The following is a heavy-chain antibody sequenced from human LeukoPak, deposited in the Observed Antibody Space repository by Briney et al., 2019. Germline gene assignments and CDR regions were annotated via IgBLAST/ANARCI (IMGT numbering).Heavy chain of an antibody. D-gene: IGHD3-3*01. V-gene: IGHV3-21*01. CDR2: IGVGSAYI. CDR1: GFTFSSYT. Sequence: GSLRLSCAASGFTFSSYTMNWVRQAPGKGLEWVSCIGVGSAYIYYADSVKGRFTISRDNAENSLYLQMNSLRAEDTAVYYCARGPPITIFGVVINNWFDPWGQGTLVTVSS. CDR3: ARGPPITIFGVVINNWFDP. J-gene: IGHJ5*02.